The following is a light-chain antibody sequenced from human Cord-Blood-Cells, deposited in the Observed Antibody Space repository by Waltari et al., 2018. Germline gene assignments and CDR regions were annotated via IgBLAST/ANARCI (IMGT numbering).Light chain of an antibody. Sequence: EIVMTQSPATLSVSPGERATLSCRASQSVSSNLAWYQQKPCQSPRLLIYGSSTRATGSPARFSGSGSGTEFTLTISSLQSEDFAVYYCQQENNWPPWTFGQGTKVEIK. CDR1: QSVSSN. J-gene: IGKJ1*01. CDR3: QQENNWPPWT. V-gene: IGKV3-15*01. CDR2: GSS.